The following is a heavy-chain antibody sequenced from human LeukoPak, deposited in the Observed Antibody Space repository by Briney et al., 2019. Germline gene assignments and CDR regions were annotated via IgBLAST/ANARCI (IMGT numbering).Heavy chain of an antibody. J-gene: IGHJ4*02. Sequence: GGSLRLSCAASGFSVSSRFMNWVRQAPGKGLEWVSVIYSGGATYYADSVKGRFTISRDDSNNTLFPQMNSLRVDDTAVDYCARGGGGGYAYWGQGTLVTVSS. CDR3: ARGGGGGYAY. CDR2: IYSGGAT. CDR1: GFSVSSRF. V-gene: IGHV3-53*01. D-gene: IGHD5-12*01.